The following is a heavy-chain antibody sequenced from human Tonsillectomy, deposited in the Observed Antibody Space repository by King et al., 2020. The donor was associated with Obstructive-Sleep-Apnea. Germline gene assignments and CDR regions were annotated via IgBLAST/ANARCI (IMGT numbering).Heavy chain of an antibody. CDR1: GFTFSSYS. CDR3: AYFDSSGYYSYFDY. J-gene: IGHJ4*02. CDR2: ISYDGNKK. Sequence: VQLVESGGGVVQPGRSLRLSCAASGFTFSSYSMHWVRQAPGKGLERVALISYDGNKKYYADSVKGRFTISRDNSKSALFLQMNSLRAEDTAVYYCAYFDSSGYYSYFDYWGQGTLVTVSS. D-gene: IGHD3-22*01. V-gene: IGHV3-30-3*01.